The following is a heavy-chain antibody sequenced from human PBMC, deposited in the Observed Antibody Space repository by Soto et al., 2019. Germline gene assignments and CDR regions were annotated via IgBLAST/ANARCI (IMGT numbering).Heavy chain of an antibody. CDR2: IYYSGST. Sequence: SETLSLTCTVSGGSISSSSYYWGWIRQPPGKGLEWIGSIYYSGSTYYNPSLKSRVTISVDTSKNQFSLKLSSVTAADTAVYYCARHATNWNDLGTAFDIWGQGTMVTVSS. D-gene: IGHD1-20*01. V-gene: IGHV4-39*01. CDR1: GGSISSSSYY. J-gene: IGHJ3*02. CDR3: ARHATNWNDLGTAFDI.